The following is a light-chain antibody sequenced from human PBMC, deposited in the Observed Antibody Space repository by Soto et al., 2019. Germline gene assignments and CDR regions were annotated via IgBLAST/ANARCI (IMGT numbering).Light chain of an antibody. J-gene: IGKJ3*01. CDR1: QSVSSSY. V-gene: IGKV3-20*01. CDR2: GAS. CDR3: QQYGSRRFT. Sequence: EIVLTQSPGTLSLSPGERATLSCRASQSVSSSYLAWYQQKPGQAPRLLIYGASSRATGIPDRFSGSESGTDFTLTISRLEPEDFAVYYCQQYGSRRFTFGPGTKVDIK.